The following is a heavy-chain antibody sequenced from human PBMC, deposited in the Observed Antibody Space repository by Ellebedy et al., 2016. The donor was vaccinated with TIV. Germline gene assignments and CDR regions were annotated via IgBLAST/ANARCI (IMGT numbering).Heavy chain of an antibody. J-gene: IGHJ3*01. D-gene: IGHD6-19*01. CDR1: GGSISSSSYY. Sequence: SETLSLTXTVSGGSISSSSYYWGWIRQPPGKGLEWIGSIYYSGSTYYNPSLKSRVTISVDTSKNQFSLKLSSVTAADTAVYYCARDWGMAGPGGGWGQGTMVTVSS. V-gene: IGHV4-39*07. CDR3: ARDWGMAGPGGG. CDR2: IYYSGST.